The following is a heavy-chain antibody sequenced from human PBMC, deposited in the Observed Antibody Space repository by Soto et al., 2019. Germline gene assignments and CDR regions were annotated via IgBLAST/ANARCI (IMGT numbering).Heavy chain of an antibody. CDR3: AKLGHCSGGTCYYFDF. V-gene: IGHV3-30*18. CDR1: GFSSRNSD. J-gene: IGHJ4*02. CDR2: ISYVGSNK. Sequence: PGGSLRLSCAASGFSSRNSDMHWVRQAPGKGLEWVAIISYVGSNKYYADSVKGRFTISRDNSKNTPYLQMNSLRPEDTAVYYCAKLGHCSGGTCYYFDFWGQGTLVTVSS. D-gene: IGHD2-15*01.